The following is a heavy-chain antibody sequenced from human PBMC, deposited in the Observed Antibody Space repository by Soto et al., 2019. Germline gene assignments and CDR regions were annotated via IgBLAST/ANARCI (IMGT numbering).Heavy chain of an antibody. CDR2: VSGDNGHT. CDR1: GYTFTTHG. D-gene: IGHD2-15*01. Sequence: QVQLVQSGAEVKKPGASVKVSCKASGYTFTTHGISWVRQAPGQGLEWMGWVSGDNGHTNYAQSLQGRVTMTTDTSKNTAYMELRSLRSDDTAVYYCARGLGYCRSGTCYREWFDPWGQGTLVTVSS. V-gene: IGHV1-18*01. CDR3: ARGLGYCRSGTCYREWFDP. J-gene: IGHJ5*02.